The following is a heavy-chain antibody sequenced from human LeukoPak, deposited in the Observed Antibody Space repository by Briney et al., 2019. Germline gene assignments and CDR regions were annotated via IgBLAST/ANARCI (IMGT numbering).Heavy chain of an antibody. CDR1: GYSFTSYW. J-gene: IGHJ4*02. CDR3: ARRDGNDEKGDY. Sequence: GSPKIPCKGSGYSFTSYWIARVRQVPGKGLEWMGIIYPGDSDTRYSPSFQGQVTISADKSISTAYLQWSSLKASDTAMYYCARRDGNDEKGDYCGQGTLVTVSS. CDR2: IYPGDSDT. V-gene: IGHV5-51*01. D-gene: IGHD1-1*01.